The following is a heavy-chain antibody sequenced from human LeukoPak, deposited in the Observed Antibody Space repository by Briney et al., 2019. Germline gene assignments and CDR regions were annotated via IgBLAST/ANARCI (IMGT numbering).Heavy chain of an antibody. CDR1: GYAFTNFD. CDR3: ARAPMGAAALY. D-gene: IGHD6-13*01. V-gene: IGHV1-8*01. J-gene: IGHJ4*02. Sequence: ASVKVSCKASGYAFTNFDINWVRQAPGQGLEWMGWMNPVSGNAGSAQKFQGRVTLTRDTSISTAYMELSSLRSDDTAFYYCARAPMGAAALYWGQGTLVTVSS. CDR2: MNPVSGNA.